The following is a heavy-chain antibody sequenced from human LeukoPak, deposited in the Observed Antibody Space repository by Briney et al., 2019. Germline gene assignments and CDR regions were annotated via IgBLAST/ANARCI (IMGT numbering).Heavy chain of an antibody. J-gene: IGHJ5*02. Sequence: ASVKVSCTASGYTFTSYGISWVRQAPGQGLEWMGWISAYNGNTNYAQKLQGRVTMTTDTSTSTAYMELRSLRSDDTAVYYCARDLKGYCSGGSCPPNWFDPWGQGTLVTVSS. CDR2: ISAYNGNT. V-gene: IGHV1-18*01. D-gene: IGHD2-15*01. CDR3: ARDLKGYCSGGSCPPNWFDP. CDR1: GYTFTSYG.